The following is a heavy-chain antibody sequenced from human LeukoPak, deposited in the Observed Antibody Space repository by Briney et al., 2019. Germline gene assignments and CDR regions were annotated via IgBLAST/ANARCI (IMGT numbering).Heavy chain of an antibody. CDR3: ARDSRGMDY. V-gene: IGHV3-53*01. Sequence: GGSLRLSCAASGVTVSSNYMSWVRQAPGKGLEWVSVIYSGGSTYYADSVKGRFTISRDNSKNTLYLQMNSLRAEDTAVYYCARDSRGMDYWGQGTLVTVSS. CDR1: GVTVSSNY. D-gene: IGHD2-2*01. CDR2: IYSGGST. J-gene: IGHJ4*02.